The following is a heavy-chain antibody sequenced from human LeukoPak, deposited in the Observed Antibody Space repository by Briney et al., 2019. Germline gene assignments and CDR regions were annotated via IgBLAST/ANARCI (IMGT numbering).Heavy chain of an antibody. D-gene: IGHD1-26*01. CDR3: ARVVMWELDYYFDY. V-gene: IGHV4-4*07. CDR2: IYTSGST. J-gene: IGHJ4*02. CDR1: GGSLSSYY. Sequence: PSETLSLTCTVSGGSLSSYYWSWIRQPAGKGLEWIGRIYTSGSTNYNPSLKSRVTISVDTSKNQFSLKLSSVTAADTAVYYCARVVMWELDYYFDYWGQGTLVTVSS.